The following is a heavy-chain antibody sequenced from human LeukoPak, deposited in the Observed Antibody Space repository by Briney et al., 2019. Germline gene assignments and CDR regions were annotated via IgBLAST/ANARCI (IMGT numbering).Heavy chain of an antibody. J-gene: IGHJ4*02. Sequence: GGSLRLSCVASGFTLRSYVMNWVRQTPGKGLEWVSSISGSGDSTFYADSVKGRFSISRDNSKNTLYLQVNGLRTEDTAVYYCAKDRLLNCRGDCYIFDYGGQGTVVTLPS. V-gene: IGHV3-23*01. CDR3: AKDRLLNCRGDCYIFDY. D-gene: IGHD2-21*02. CDR1: GFTLRSYV. CDR2: ISGSGDST.